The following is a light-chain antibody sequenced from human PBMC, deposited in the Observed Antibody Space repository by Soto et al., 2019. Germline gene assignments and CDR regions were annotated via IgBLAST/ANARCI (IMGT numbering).Light chain of an antibody. Sequence: NFMLTQPHSVSESPGKTVTISCTRSSGSIASRYVQWYQQRPGSAPTTVIYEDNQRPSGVPDRFAGSIDSSSNSASLTIFGLKTEDEADYYCQSYDGSDSWVFGGGTNSPS. J-gene: IGLJ3*02. CDR1: SGSIASRY. CDR3: QSYDGSDSWV. CDR2: EDN. V-gene: IGLV6-57*04.